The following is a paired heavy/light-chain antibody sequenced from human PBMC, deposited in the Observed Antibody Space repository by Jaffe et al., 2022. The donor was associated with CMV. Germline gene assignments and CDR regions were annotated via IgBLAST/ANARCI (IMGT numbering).Light chain of an antibody. CDR1: SLRSYY. V-gene: IGLV3-19*01. CDR3: NSRDSSGNRVV. Sequence: SSELTQDPAVSVALGQTVRITCQGDSLRSYYASWYQQKPGQAPVLVIYGKNNRPSGIPDRFSGSSSGNTASLTITGAQAEDEADYYCNSRDSSGNRVVFGGGTKLTVL. CDR2: GKN. J-gene: IGLJ2*01.
Heavy chain of an antibody. CDR3: ARDYFRAGDSSGFYYYGMDV. J-gene: IGHJ6*02. CDR2: INPSGGST. D-gene: IGHD3-22*01. Sequence: QVQLVQSGAEVKKPGASVKVSCKASGYTFTSYYMHWVRQAPGQGLEWMGIINPSGGSTSYAQKFQGRVTMTRDTSTSTVYMELSSLRSEDTAVYYCARDYFRAGDSSGFYYYGMDVWGQGTTVTVSS. V-gene: IGHV1-46*01. CDR1: GYTFTSYY.